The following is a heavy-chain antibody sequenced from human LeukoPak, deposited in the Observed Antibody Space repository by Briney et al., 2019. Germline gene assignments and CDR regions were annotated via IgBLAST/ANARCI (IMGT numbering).Heavy chain of an antibody. Sequence: PSETLSLTCTVSGGSISSYYWSWIRQPPGKGLEWIGCIHYSGSTNYNPSLKSRVTISVDTSKNQFSLKLSSVTAADTAVYYCARGYYDILTSNAFDIWGQGTMVTVSS. CDR2: IHYSGST. D-gene: IGHD3-9*01. CDR1: GGSISSYY. J-gene: IGHJ3*02. V-gene: IGHV4-59*01. CDR3: ARGYYDILTSNAFDI.